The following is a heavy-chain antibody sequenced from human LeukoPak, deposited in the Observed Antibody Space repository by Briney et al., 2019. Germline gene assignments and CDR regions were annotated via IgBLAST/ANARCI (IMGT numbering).Heavy chain of an antibody. CDR2: IYYSGST. CDR1: GGSISSSSYY. Sequence: PSETLSLNCTVSGGSISSSSYYWGWLRQPPGKGLEWIGSIYYSGSTYYNPSLKSRMTISVDTSKNQFSLKLSSVTAADMAVYNCARLGGYSYGYSGAFDIWGQGTMVTVSS. V-gene: IGHV4-39*01. CDR3: ARLGGYSYGYSGAFDI. J-gene: IGHJ3*02. D-gene: IGHD5-18*01.